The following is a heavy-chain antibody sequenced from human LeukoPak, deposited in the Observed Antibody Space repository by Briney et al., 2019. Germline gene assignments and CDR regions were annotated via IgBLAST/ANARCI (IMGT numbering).Heavy chain of an antibody. D-gene: IGHD1-14*01. CDR3: GRDPDGYNWFDS. J-gene: IGHJ5*01. V-gene: IGHV4-4*07. Sequence: SETLSLTCTVSGASISSYYWSWIRQPAGKGLEWIGRVYSSGSTNYNPSLKSRVTMSEDTSKNQFFLKLRSVTAADTAVYYCGRDPDGYNWFDSWGQGTQVTVST. CDR2: VYSSGST. CDR1: GASISSYY.